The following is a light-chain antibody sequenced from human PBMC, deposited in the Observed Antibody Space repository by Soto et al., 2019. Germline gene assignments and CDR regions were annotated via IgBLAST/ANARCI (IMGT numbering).Light chain of an antibody. CDR2: DAS. CDR1: QSVSSY. Sequence: EMRLTQSPATMSLSPGERATLSCRASQSVSSYLAWYQQKPGQAPRLLIYDASNRATGIPDRFSGSGSGTDFTLTISRLEPEDSAVYYCQQYGSSPTWTFGQGTKVDIK. J-gene: IGKJ1*01. V-gene: IGKV3-20*01. CDR3: QQYGSSPTWT.